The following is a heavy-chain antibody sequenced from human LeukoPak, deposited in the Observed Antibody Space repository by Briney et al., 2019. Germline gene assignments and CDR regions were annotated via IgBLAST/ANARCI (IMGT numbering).Heavy chain of an antibody. CDR2: ISYDGSNK. D-gene: IGHD5-18*01. CDR1: GFTFSGYW. J-gene: IGHJ4*02. CDR3: AKVRRGYSYDIDY. Sequence: PGGSLRLSCGASGFTFSGYWMSWVRQAPGKGLEWVAVISYDGSNKYYADSVKGRFTISRDNSKNTLYLQMNSLRAEDTAVYYCAKVRRGYSYDIDYWGQGTLVTVSS. V-gene: IGHV3-30*18.